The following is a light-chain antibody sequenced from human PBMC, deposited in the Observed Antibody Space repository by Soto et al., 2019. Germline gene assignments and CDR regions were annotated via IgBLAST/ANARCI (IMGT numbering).Light chain of an antibody. V-gene: IGKV1-33*01. J-gene: IGKJ1*01. Sequence: DIQMTQSPSSLSASVGDRVTITCQASQDIRKHLAWYQQKPGKAPKFLISDASDLQTGDPSRFSGRGSGADYFFSISSLQPEDVGTYYCQQYDNFPLTFGQGTKVDIK. CDR1: QDIRKH. CDR2: DAS. CDR3: QQYDNFPLT.